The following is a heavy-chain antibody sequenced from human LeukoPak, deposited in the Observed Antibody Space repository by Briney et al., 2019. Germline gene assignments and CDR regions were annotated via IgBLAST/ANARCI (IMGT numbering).Heavy chain of an antibody. V-gene: IGHV3-33*01. Sequence: GGSLRLSCAASGFTFSNFDMHWVRQAPGKGLEWVALIWYDGSSEYYADSVKGRFTISRDNSKNTLYLRMNSLRAEDTAVYYCARDHTSDDYLWGSYRHGDYFDYWGQGSLVTVSS. CDR1: GFTFSNFD. CDR3: ARDHTSDDYLWGSYRHGDYFDY. J-gene: IGHJ4*02. D-gene: IGHD3-16*02. CDR2: IWYDGSSE.